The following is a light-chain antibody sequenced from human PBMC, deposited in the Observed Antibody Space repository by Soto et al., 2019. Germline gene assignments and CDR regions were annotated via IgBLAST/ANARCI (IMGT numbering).Light chain of an antibody. J-gene: IGKJ4*01. V-gene: IGKV1-5*03. CDR1: QSISSW. CDR2: KAS. Sequence: DIQMTQSPSTLSASVGDRVTITCRASQSISSWLAWYQQKPGKAPKLLIYKASSLESGVPSRFSGSGSGTEFTLTSSRLQPDDFATYYCQQYTSYPFTFGGGTKVEIK. CDR3: QQYTSYPFT.